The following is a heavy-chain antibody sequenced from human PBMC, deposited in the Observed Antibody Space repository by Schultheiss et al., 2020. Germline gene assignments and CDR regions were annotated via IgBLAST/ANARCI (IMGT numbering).Heavy chain of an antibody. D-gene: IGHD3-16*01. Sequence: SETLSLTCTVSGGSINSGNYYWSWIRQHPGKGLEWIGYIYYSGSTYYNPSLKSRVTISVDTSKNQFSLKLSSVTAADTAVYYCARARSGLGLNWFDPWGQGTLVTVSS. CDR1: GGSINSGNYY. J-gene: IGHJ5*02. CDR2: IYYSGST. V-gene: IGHV4-31*03. CDR3: ARARSGLGLNWFDP.